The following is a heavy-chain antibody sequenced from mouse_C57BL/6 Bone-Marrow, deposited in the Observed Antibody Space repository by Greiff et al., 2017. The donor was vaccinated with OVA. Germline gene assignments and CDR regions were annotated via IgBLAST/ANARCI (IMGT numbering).Heavy chain of an antibody. Sequence: VKVVESGAELARPGASVKMSCKASGYTFTSYTMHWVKQRPGQGLEWIGYINPSSGYTKYNQKFKDKATLTADKSSSTAYMQLSSLTSEDSAVYYCARSDGRDYWGQGTTLTVSS. CDR2: INPSSGYT. CDR1: GYTFTSYT. CDR3: ARSDGRDY. J-gene: IGHJ2*01. D-gene: IGHD2-3*01. V-gene: IGHV1-4*01.